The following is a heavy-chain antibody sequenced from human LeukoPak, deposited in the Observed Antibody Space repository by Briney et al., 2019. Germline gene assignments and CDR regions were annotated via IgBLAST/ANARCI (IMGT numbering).Heavy chain of an antibody. CDR2: ISGSGSII. Sequence: PGGSLRLSCAASGFTFINYGMNWVRQAPGKGLEWVSYISGSGSIIYYADSVKGRFTISRDDGKNSLYLQMNSLRAEDTAVYFCARYGTTFDYWGQGTLVTVSS. CDR1: GFTFINYG. D-gene: IGHD1-1*01. CDR3: ARYGTTFDY. V-gene: IGHV3-48*01. J-gene: IGHJ4*02.